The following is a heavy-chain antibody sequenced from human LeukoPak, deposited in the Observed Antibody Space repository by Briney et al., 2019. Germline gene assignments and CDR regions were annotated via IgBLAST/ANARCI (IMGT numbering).Heavy chain of an antibody. CDR3: ARDRWYYYYMDV. CDR1: GFTFSSYE. J-gene: IGHJ6*03. Sequence: GGSLRLSCAASGFTFSSYEMDWVHQAPGKGLEWVANIKQDGSEKYYVDSVKGRFTISRDNAKNSLYLQMNSLRAEDTAVYYCARDRWYYYYMDVWGKGTTVTVSS. D-gene: IGHD3-16*02. CDR2: IKQDGSEK. V-gene: IGHV3-7*01.